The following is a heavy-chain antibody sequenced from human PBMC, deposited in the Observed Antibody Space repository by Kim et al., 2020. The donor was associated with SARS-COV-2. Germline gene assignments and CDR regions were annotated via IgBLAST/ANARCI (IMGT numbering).Heavy chain of an antibody. Sequence: GGSLRLSCAASGFTVSSNYMSWVRQAPGKGLEWVSVIYSGGSTYYADSVKGRFTISRDNSKNTLYLQMNSLRAEDTAVYYCARGKRYSYGPGFDYWGQGALVTVSS. J-gene: IGHJ4*02. V-gene: IGHV3-66*02. CDR2: IYSGGST. CDR3: ARGKRYSYGPGFDY. CDR1: GFTVSSNY. D-gene: IGHD5-18*01.